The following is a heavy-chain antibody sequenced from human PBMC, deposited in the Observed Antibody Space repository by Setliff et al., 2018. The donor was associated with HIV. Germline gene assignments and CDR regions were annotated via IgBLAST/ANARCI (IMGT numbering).Heavy chain of an antibody. Sequence: ASVKVSCKTSGYTFTDYYIHWVRQAPGQGLEWMGWINPKSGGTTYAQNLQGRVTMTRDTSISTAYMDLSRLRSDDTAVYYCARQLYNSLDFWGQGALVTVSS. CDR1: GYTFTDYY. CDR2: INPKSGGT. J-gene: IGHJ4*02. D-gene: IGHD1-1*01. V-gene: IGHV1-2*02. CDR3: ARQLYNSLDF.